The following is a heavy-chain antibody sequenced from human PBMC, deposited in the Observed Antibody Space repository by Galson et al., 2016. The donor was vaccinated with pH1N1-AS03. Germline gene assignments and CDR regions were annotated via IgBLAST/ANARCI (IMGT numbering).Heavy chain of an antibody. V-gene: IGHV4-30-4*01. D-gene: IGHD2/OR15-2a*01. J-gene: IGHJ4*02. CDR1: GGSINSGDYY. CDR2: LICTGGT. Sequence: LSLTCTVSGGSINSGDYYWSWVRQPPGKGLEWIGYLICTGGTWYNPSLKSRVIISVDTSNNKFSLNLTSVSAADTAIYYCARVYQFLPAYDYWGQGILVTVSS. CDR3: ARVYQFLPAYDY.